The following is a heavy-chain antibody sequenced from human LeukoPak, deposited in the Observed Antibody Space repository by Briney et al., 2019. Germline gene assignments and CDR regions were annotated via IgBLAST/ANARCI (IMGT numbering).Heavy chain of an antibody. D-gene: IGHD3-22*01. CDR1: GFTVSSNY. J-gene: IGHJ4*02. Sequence: GGSLRLSCAATGFTVSSNYMSWVRQAPGKGLEWVSVIYSGGSTYYADSVKGRFTISRDNSKNTLYLQMNSLRAEDTAVYYCASSYGGYDSSGYYSEVDYWGQGTLVTVSS. CDR3: ASSYGGYDSSGYYSEVDY. V-gene: IGHV3-53*01. CDR2: IYSGGST.